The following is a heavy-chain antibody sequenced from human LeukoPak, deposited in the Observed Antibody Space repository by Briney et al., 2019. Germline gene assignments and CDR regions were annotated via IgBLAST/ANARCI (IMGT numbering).Heavy chain of an antibody. CDR3: ARSPILGVTMIVVVPYYFDY. D-gene: IGHD3-22*01. CDR2: IVVGSGNT. CDR1: GFTFTSSA. Sequence: SVKVSCKASGFTFTSSAVQWVRQARGQRLEWIGWIVVGSGNTNYAQKLQGRVTMTTDTSTSTAYMELRSLRSDDTAVYYCARSPILGVTMIVVVPYYFDYWGQGTLVTVSS. J-gene: IGHJ4*02. V-gene: IGHV1-58*01.